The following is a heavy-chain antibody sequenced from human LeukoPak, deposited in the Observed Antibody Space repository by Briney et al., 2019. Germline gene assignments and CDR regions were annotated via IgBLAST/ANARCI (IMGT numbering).Heavy chain of an antibody. V-gene: IGHV1-8*01. Sequence: ASVNVSCKASGYTFTIYDINWVRQATGQGLEWMGWMNPNSGNTGYAQKFQGRVTMTRNTSISTAYMELSSLRSEDTAVYYCAGAVKSDVAARRGRYYGMDVWGQGTTVTVSS. CDR3: AGAVKSDVAARRGRYYGMDV. J-gene: IGHJ6*02. D-gene: IGHD6-6*01. CDR1: GYTFTIYD. CDR2: MNPNSGNT.